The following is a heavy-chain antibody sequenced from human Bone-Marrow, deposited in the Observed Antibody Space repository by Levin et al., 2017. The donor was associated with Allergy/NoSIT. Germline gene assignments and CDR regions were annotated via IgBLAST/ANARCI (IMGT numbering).Heavy chain of an antibody. CDR1: GGSISGYY. D-gene: IGHD3-10*01. CDR3: ARSVAGEFDY. V-gene: IGHV4-59*01. J-gene: IGHJ4*02. Sequence: PGGSLRLSCTVSGGSISGYYWSWVRQPPGKGLEWVGHIFYSGSTNYNPSLKSRVTISINTSKNQFSPNLTSVTAADTAFYYCARSVAGEFDYWGQGTLVTVSS. CDR2: IFYSGST.